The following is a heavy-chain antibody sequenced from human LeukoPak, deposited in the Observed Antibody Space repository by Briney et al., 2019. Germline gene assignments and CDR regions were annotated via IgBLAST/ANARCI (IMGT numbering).Heavy chain of an antibody. Sequence: GGSLRLSCAASGFTFSRYWMSWVRQAPRKGLEWVANIKQDGSEAYYVDSMKGRFTISRDNAKNSLYLQMNSLRAEDTAVYYCARDKGDYDTSGSLFIFGGQGTLVTVSS. J-gene: IGHJ4*02. CDR2: IKQDGSEA. CDR3: ARDKGDYDTSGSLFIF. CDR1: GFTFSRYW. V-gene: IGHV3-7*03. D-gene: IGHD3-22*01.